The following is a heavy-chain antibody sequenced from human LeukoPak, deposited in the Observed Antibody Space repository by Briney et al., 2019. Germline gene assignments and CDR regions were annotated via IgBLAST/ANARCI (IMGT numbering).Heavy chain of an antibody. J-gene: IGHJ4*02. CDR2: ISAYNGNT. Sequence: ASVKVSCKASGYTFTSYGISWVRQAPGQGLEWMGWISAYNGNTNYAQQLQGRVTMTTDTSTSTAYMELRSLRSDDTAVYYCARVGIAAAGTIDVDYWGQGTLVTVSS. CDR3: ARVGIAAAGTIDVDY. D-gene: IGHD6-13*01. CDR1: GYTFTSYG. V-gene: IGHV1-18*01.